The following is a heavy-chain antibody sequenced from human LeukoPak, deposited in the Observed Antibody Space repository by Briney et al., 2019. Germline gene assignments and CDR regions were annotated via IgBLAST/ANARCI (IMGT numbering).Heavy chain of an antibody. V-gene: IGHV3-30*02. J-gene: IGHJ4*02. CDR1: GFNFSNFG. D-gene: IGHD2-8*01. CDR2: MRYDATKK. CDR3: ARSVMMYASTYYFHY. Sequence: GGSLRLSCAASGFNFSNFGIHWVRQAPGKGLEWVAFMRYDATKKYYADSVKGRFTISRDNSKNTVFLQINSLRADDTSVYYCARSVMMYASTYYFHYWGQGTLVTVSS.